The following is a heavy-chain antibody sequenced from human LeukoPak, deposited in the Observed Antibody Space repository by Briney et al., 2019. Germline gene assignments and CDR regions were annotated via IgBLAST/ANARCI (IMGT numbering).Heavy chain of an antibody. CDR1: GFTLSDNW. CDR2: ISPSGGAT. J-gene: IGHJ3*02. V-gene: IGHV3-23*01. Sequence: PGGCLRLSCEASGFTLSDNWMSWVRQAPGKGPEWVAGISPSGGATYYPASVKGRFTISRDTSKNTLYLEMNNLRAEDTALYYCAKGELQLGQDAFDIWGQGTMVTVSS. CDR3: AKGELQLGQDAFDI. D-gene: IGHD6-13*01.